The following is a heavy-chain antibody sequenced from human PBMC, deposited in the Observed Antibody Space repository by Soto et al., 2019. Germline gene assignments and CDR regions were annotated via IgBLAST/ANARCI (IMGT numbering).Heavy chain of an antibody. CDR2: ISSSNSTI. CDR1: GFTFSSYS. CDR3: ARDKSYCSGGSCYATYAFDI. D-gene: IGHD2-15*01. Sequence: GGSLRLSCAASGFTFSSYSMNWVRQAPGKGLEWVSYISSSNSTIYYADSVKGRFTISRDNAKNSLYLQMNSLRAEDTAVYYCARDKSYCSGGSCYATYAFDIWGQGTMVTV. V-gene: IGHV3-48*01. J-gene: IGHJ3*02.